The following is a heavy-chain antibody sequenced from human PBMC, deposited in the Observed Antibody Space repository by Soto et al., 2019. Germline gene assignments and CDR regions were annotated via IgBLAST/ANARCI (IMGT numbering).Heavy chain of an antibody. J-gene: IGHJ4*02. V-gene: IGHV4-59*08. CDR1: GGSISPYY. CDR3: ARHPGYYDVLTGYSTYYFDS. D-gene: IGHD3-9*01. CDR2: IYYRGNT. Sequence: QVQLQESGPGLVKPSETLSLTCTVSGGSISPYYWSWIRQPPGKGLEWIGYIYYRGNTNYNPSFNSRVTISVDTSKNQFSLRLSSVTAADTAVYYCARHPGYYDVLTGYSTYYFDSWGQGTLVTVSS.